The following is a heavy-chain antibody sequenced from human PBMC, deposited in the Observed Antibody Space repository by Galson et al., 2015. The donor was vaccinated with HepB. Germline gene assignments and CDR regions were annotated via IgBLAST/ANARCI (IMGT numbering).Heavy chain of an antibody. Sequence: SVKVSCKASGYTFTSYYMHWVRQAPGQGLEWMGIINPSGGSTSYAQKFQGRVTMTRDTSTSTVYMELSSLRSEDTAVYYCARDGIVVVTAKGGYYGMDVWGQGTTVTVSS. CDR2: INPSGGST. V-gene: IGHV1-46*01. CDR1: GYTFTSYY. CDR3: ARDGIVVVTAKGGYYGMDV. D-gene: IGHD2-21*02. J-gene: IGHJ6*02.